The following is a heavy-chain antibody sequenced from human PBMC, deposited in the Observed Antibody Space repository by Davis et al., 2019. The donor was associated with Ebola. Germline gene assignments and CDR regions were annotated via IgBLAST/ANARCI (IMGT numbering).Heavy chain of an antibody. J-gene: IGHJ4*02. V-gene: IGHV3-23*01. CDR1: GFTFSSYA. Sequence: GGSLRLSCTASGFTFSSYAMSWVRQAPGRGLEWVSGISGSGGSTYYADSVKGRFTISRDNSKNTLYLQMNSLRAEDTAVYYCAKDSHIVVVIANYFDYWGQGTLVTVSS. CDR2: ISGSGGST. CDR3: AKDSHIVVVIANYFDY. D-gene: IGHD2-21*01.